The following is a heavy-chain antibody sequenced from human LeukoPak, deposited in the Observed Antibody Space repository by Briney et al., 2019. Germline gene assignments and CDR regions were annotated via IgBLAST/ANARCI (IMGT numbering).Heavy chain of an antibody. Sequence: GGSLRLSCAASGFTFSGCGMHWVRQAPGKGLEWVAFIWYDGRDKYYADSVKGRFTISRDNSKNTLHLQMNSLRAEDTAVYYCAKDLGNSFDYWGQGTLVTVSS. CDR2: IWYDGRDK. CDR3: AKDLGNSFDY. J-gene: IGHJ4*02. D-gene: IGHD4-23*01. CDR1: GFTFSGCG. V-gene: IGHV3-30*02.